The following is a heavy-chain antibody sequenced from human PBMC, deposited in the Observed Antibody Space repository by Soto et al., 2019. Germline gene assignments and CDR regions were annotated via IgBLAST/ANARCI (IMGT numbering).Heavy chain of an antibody. CDR2: ISYDGSNK. Sequence: PGGSLRLSCAASGFTFSSYGMHWVRQAPGKGLEWVAVISYDGSNKYYADSVKGRFTISRDNSKNTLYLQMNSLRVEDTAVYYCAKDRKRYCSGGSCYSLSDYWGQGTLVTVSS. V-gene: IGHV3-30*18. CDR3: AKDRKRYCSGGSCYSLSDY. J-gene: IGHJ4*02. D-gene: IGHD2-15*01. CDR1: GFTFSSYG.